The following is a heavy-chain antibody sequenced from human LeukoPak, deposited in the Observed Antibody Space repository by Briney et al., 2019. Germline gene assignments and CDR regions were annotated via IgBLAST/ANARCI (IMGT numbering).Heavy chain of an antibody. D-gene: IGHD3-22*01. CDR2: ISSSGGST. V-gene: IGHV3-23*01. J-gene: IGHJ4*02. CDR1: GFTFSTYA. CDR3: AKNYDSSGYYYYFDY. Sequence: GSLILSCAASGFTFSTYAMSWVRPAPGKGLEWVSAISSSGGSTWYADSVKGRFTISRDNSKNTLYLQMYSLRAEDTAVYYCAKNYDSSGYYYYFDYWGQGTLVTVSS.